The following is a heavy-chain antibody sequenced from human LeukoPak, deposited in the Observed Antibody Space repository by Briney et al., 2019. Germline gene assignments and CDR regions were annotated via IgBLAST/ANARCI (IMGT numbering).Heavy chain of an antibody. J-gene: IGHJ6*03. CDR3: ARGQVRGQQLAYYYYYYMDV. D-gene: IGHD6-13*01. V-gene: IGHV1-2*02. Sequence: ASVKVSCKASGYTFTGYYMHWVRQAPGQGLEWMGWINPNSGGTNYAQKFQGRVTMTRDTSISTAYMELSSLRSEDTAVYYCARGQVRGQQLAYYYYYYMDVWGKGTTVTISS. CDR2: INPNSGGT. CDR1: GYTFTGYY.